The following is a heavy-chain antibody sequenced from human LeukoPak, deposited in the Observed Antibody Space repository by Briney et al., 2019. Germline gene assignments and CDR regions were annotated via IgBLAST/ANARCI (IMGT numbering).Heavy chain of an antibody. CDR2: INHSGST. CDR1: GGSFSGYY. CDR3: ARRGSSTRVRSTMVRGVNWFDP. J-gene: IGHJ5*02. Sequence: SSETLSLTCAVYGGSFSGYYWSWIRQPPGKGLEWIGEINHSGSTNYNPSLKSRGTISVDTSKNQFSLTLSSVTAADTAVYYCARRGSSTRVRSTMVRGVNWFDPWGQGTLVTVSS. V-gene: IGHV4-34*01. D-gene: IGHD3-10*01.